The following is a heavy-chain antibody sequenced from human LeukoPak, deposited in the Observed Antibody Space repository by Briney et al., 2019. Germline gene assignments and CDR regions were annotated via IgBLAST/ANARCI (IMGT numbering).Heavy chain of an antibody. CDR2: ISGYNGNT. J-gene: IGHJ4*02. CDR3: ARVGFSGSPAPFDY. V-gene: IGHV1-18*01. D-gene: IGHD1-26*01. CDR1: GCTFTSYG. Sequence: ASVKVSCKASGCTFTSYGITWVRQAPGQGLEWMGWISGYNGNTNYAQNLQGRVTMTTDTSTSTAYMELRSLRFDDTAVYYCARVGFSGSPAPFDYWDQGTLLTVSS.